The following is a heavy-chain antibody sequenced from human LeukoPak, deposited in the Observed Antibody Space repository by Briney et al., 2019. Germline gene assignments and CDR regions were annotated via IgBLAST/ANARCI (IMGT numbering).Heavy chain of an antibody. V-gene: IGHV3-74*01. J-gene: IGHJ4*02. CDR3: ARGRFGDFWSGYYTADY. CDR2: INSDGSIT. D-gene: IGHD3-3*01. Sequence: GGSLRLSCAASGFTFSSYWMHWVRQAPGKGLVWVSRINSDGSITNFADSVKGRFTVSRDNAKNTLYLQMNSLRAEDTAVYYCARGRFGDFWSGYYTADYWGQGTLVTVSS. CDR1: GFTFSSYW.